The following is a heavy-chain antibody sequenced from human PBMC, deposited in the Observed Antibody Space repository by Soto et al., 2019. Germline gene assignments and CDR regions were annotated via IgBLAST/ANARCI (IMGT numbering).Heavy chain of an antibody. Sequence: ASVKVSCKASGYTFTSYAMHWVRQAPGQRLEWMGWINAGNGNTKYSQKFQGRVTITRDTSASTAYMELSSLRSEDTAVYYCASRLVRGVIIGYYYYGMDVWGQGTTVTVS. D-gene: IGHD3-10*02. V-gene: IGHV1-3*01. CDR2: INAGNGNT. CDR1: GYTFTSYA. J-gene: IGHJ6*02. CDR3: ASRLVRGVIIGYYYYGMDV.